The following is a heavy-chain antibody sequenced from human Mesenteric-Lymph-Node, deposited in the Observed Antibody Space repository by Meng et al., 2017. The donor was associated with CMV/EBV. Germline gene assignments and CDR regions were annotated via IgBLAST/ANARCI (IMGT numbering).Heavy chain of an antibody. V-gene: IGHV3-48*04. D-gene: IGHD3-22*01. CDR3: ARSDGYYDSSGPIDY. CDR1: GFAFSSYS. CDR2: ISASSSII. Sequence: GESLKISCAASGFAFSSYSMTWVRQAPGKGLEWVSYISASSSIIYYADSVKGRFTISGDNAKNSLFLQMNSLRAEDTAMYYCARSDGYYDSSGPIDYWGQGTLVTVSS. J-gene: IGHJ4*02.